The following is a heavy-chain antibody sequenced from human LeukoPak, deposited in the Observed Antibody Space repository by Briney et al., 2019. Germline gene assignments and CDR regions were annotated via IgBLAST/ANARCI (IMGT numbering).Heavy chain of an antibody. Sequence: PSETLSLTCTVSGGSISSYYWSWIRQPAGKGLEWIGRIYTSGSTNYNPSLKSRVTMSVDTSKNQFSLKLSSVTAADTAVYYCARDLRYFFWSAHPFNYYYYYMDVWGKGTTVTVSS. CDR3: ARDLRYFFWSAHPFNYYYYYMDV. J-gene: IGHJ6*03. D-gene: IGHD3-3*01. CDR2: IYTSGST. CDR1: GGSISSYY. V-gene: IGHV4-4*07.